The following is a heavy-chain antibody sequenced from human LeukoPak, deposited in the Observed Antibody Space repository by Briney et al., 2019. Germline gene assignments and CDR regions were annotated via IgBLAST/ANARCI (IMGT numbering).Heavy chain of an antibody. Sequence: SETLSLTCAVYGVSFSGYYWSWIRQPPGKGLEWIGEINHSGITNYNPSLKSRVTISVDRSKNQFSLKLSSVTAADTAVYYCATTYSNYYYDYLDVWGKGTTVTVSS. CDR2: INHSGIT. CDR1: GVSFSGYY. D-gene: IGHD4-11*01. V-gene: IGHV4-34*01. J-gene: IGHJ6*03. CDR3: ATTYSNYYYDYLDV.